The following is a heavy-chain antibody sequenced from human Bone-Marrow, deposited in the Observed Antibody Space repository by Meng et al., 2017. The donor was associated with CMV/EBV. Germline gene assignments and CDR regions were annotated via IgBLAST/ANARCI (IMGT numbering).Heavy chain of an antibody. CDR1: GFTFGDYA. V-gene: IGHV3-49*04. CDR2: IRSKAYGGTT. J-gene: IGHJ6*02. Sequence: GGSLRLSCTASGFTFGDYAMSWVRQAPGKGLEWVGFIRSKAYGGTTEYAASVKGRFTISRDDSKSIAYLQMNSLKTEDTAVYYCTRDGVVVVAATPHYYYYYGMDVWGQGTTVTVSS. CDR3: TRDGVVVVAATPHYYYYYGMDV. D-gene: IGHD2-15*01.